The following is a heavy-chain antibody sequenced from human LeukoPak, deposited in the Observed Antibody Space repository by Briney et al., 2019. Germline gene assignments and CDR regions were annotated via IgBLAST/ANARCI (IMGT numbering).Heavy chain of an antibody. Sequence: GGSLRLSCAASGLTFSTSPMNWVRQAPGKGLEWVSAISGSGGSTYYADSVKGRFTISRDNSKNTLYLQMNSLRAEDTAVYYCAYLGGGPFDYWGQGTLVTLSS. J-gene: IGHJ4*02. D-gene: IGHD3-16*01. CDR3: AYLGGGPFDY. V-gene: IGHV3-23*01. CDR1: GLTFSTSP. CDR2: ISGSGGST.